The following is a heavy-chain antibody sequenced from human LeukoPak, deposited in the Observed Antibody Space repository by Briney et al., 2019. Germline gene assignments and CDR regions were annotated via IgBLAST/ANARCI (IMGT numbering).Heavy chain of an antibody. V-gene: IGHV3-7*01. D-gene: IGHD1-26*01. Sequence: GGSLRLSCAASGFTFSSYWMSWVRQAPGKGLEWVANIKQDGSEKYYVGSVKGRFTISRDNAKNSLYLQMNSLRAEDTAVYYCARVLGAYYFDYWGQGTLVTVSS. J-gene: IGHJ4*02. CDR2: IKQDGSEK. CDR1: GFTFSSYW. CDR3: ARVLGAYYFDY.